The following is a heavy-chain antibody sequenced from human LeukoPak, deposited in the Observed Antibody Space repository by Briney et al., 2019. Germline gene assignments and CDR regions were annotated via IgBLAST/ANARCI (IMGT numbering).Heavy chain of an antibody. V-gene: IGHV1-18*01. CDR3: ARSPIVVVITPFFDY. CDR1: GYTFTSYG. CDR2: ISAYNGNT. Sequence: ASVKVSCKASGYTFTSYGISWVRQAPGQGLERMGWISAYNGNTNYAQKLQGRVTMTTDTSTSTTYMELRSLRSDDTAVYYCARSPIVVVITPFFDYWGQGTLVTVSS. J-gene: IGHJ4*02. D-gene: IGHD3-22*01.